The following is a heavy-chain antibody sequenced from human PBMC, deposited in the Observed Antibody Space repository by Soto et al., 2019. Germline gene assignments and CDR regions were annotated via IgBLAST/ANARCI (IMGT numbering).Heavy chain of an antibody. Sequence: SETLSLTCTVSGGSISSYYWSWIRQPPGKGLEWIGYIYYSGSTNYNPSLKSRVTISVDTSKNQFSLKLSSVTAADTAVYYCARRLGIAVAGPYYYYYMDVWSKGTTVTVSS. J-gene: IGHJ6*03. CDR2: IYYSGST. CDR3: ARRLGIAVAGPYYYYYMDV. D-gene: IGHD6-19*01. V-gene: IGHV4-59*08. CDR1: GGSISSYY.